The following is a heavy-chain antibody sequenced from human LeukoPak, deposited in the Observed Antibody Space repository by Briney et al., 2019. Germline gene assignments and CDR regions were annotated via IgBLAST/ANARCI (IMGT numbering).Heavy chain of an antibody. J-gene: IGHJ4*02. D-gene: IGHD1-26*01. CDR2: ISYDGSNK. Sequence: GGSLRLSCAASGFTFSSYGIHWVRQAPGKGLEWVAVISYDGSNKYYADSVKGRFTVSRGNAKNTLYLQMNSLRAEDTAVYYCATDRNSGKYYDYWGQGTLVTVSS. CDR1: GFTFSSYG. CDR3: ATDRNSGKYYDY. V-gene: IGHV3-30*03.